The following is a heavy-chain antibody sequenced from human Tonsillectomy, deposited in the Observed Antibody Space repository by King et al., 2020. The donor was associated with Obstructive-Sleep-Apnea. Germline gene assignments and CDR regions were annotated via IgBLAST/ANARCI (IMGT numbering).Heavy chain of an antibody. V-gene: IGHV3-30*04. D-gene: IGHD2-2*03. CDR3: ARALDIVFVMDV. Sequence: VQLVESGGGVVQPGRSLRLSCEASGFTFSTYAMHWVRQAAGKGLEWVAILSYDGSNQYYAASVKGRFTISRDNSKHTLFLQMNSLRAEDTAVYYCARALDIVFVMDVWGQGTTVTVSS. J-gene: IGHJ6*02. CDR2: LSYDGSNQ. CDR1: GFTFSTYA.